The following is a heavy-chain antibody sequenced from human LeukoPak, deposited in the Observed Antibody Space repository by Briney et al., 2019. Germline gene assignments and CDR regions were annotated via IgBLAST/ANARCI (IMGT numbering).Heavy chain of an antibody. D-gene: IGHD1-26*01. CDR1: IFILRTYW. V-gene: IGHV3-7*01. CDR2: VNPDGSGT. J-gene: IGHJ4*02. Sequence: GGSLRLSCATSIFILRTYWMSWVRHATGKGLEWVANVNPDGSGTYYLGSVKGRFTISRDNVKNSLYLQMNSLGAEDTTVYYCGRWGIEATIDYWGQGILVTVSS. CDR3: GRWGIEATIDY.